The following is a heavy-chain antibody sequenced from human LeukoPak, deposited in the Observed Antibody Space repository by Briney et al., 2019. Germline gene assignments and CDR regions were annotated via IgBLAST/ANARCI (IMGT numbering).Heavy chain of an antibody. CDR3: ARDGGSDQYYFDN. V-gene: IGHV4-39*07. CDR1: GGSISSSDYY. J-gene: IGHJ4*02. CDR2: ISHSGTT. D-gene: IGHD6-19*01. Sequence: PSETLSLTCTVSGGSISSSDYYWAWIRQPPGKGLEWIAEISHSGTTHYNPSLKSRVIISVDKSKNQVFLKLNSVTAADTAMYYCARDGGSDQYYFDNWGQGTLVTVSS.